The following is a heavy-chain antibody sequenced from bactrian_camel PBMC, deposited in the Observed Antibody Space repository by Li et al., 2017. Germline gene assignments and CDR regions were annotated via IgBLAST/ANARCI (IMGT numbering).Heavy chain of an antibody. CDR1: GYVAYC. D-gene: IGHD1*01. J-gene: IGHJ6*01. V-gene: IGHV3S31*01. CDR3: AAGWGHCDLQADFRA. CDR2: IHQADGSR. Sequence: VQLVESGGGSVQAGGSLRLSCAAPGYVAYCVGWFREVPGQEREGIATIHQADGSRWYDDSVKGRFTISQDNAKDTLYLQMRSLKPEDTGVYSCAAGWGHCDLQADFRAWGQGTQVTVS.